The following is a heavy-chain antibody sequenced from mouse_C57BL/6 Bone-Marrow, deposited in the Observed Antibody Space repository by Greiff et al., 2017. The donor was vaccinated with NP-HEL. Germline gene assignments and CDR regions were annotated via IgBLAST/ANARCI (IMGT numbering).Heavy chain of an antibody. Sequence: EVKLMESGGGLVKPGGSLKLSCAASGFTFSSYTMSWVRQTPEKRLEWVATISGGGGNTYYPDSVKVRFTISRDNAKNTLYLQMSSLRSEDTALYYCARHRGYYWFAYWGQGTLVTVSA. V-gene: IGHV5-9*01. CDR3: ARHRGYYWFAY. J-gene: IGHJ3*01. CDR1: GFTFSSYT. D-gene: IGHD2-3*01. CDR2: ISGGGGNT.